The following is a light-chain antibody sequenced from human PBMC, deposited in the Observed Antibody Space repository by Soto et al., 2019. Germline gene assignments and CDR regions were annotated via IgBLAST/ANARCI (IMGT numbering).Light chain of an antibody. J-gene: IGKJ1*01. Sequence: EIVLTQSPVTLSSSPGERATLSCRASQHINSYISWYQQKPGQAPRLLIYDASDRATGIPARFSGSGFGTDFTLTISSLEPEDFAVYYCQQRGGWPPTFGQGSKV. V-gene: IGKV3-11*01. CDR2: DAS. CDR3: QQRGGWPPT. CDR1: QHINSY.